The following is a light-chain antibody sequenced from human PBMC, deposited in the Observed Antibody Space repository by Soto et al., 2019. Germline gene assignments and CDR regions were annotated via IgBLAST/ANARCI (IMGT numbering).Light chain of an antibody. Sequence: EIVLTQSPATLSLSPGERGTLSCRASQNLGTLYLAWFQQKSGQAPRLLIYDASKRATGIPARFSGSGSGTDFTLTISSLQPDDFATYYCQQHNSYPLTFGQGTKVDIK. V-gene: IGKV3-11*01. CDR3: QQHNSYPLT. J-gene: IGKJ1*01. CDR2: DAS. CDR1: QNLGTLY.